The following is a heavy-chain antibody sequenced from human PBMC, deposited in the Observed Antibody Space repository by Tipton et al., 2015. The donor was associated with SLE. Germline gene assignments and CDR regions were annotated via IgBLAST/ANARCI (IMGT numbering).Heavy chain of an antibody. V-gene: IGHV1-46*02. CDR1: GYTFNSYY. D-gene: IGHD4-11*01. CDR2: INPGGGST. Sequence: QSGPEVKKPGASVKVSCKASGYTFNSYYIHWVRQAPGQGLEWMGIINPGGGSTTYSQKFQGRVTMTRDTSTSTVYMELSSLGSEDTAVYYCARVLQSGDASDIWGQGTMVTVSS. CDR3: ARVLQSGDASDI. J-gene: IGHJ3*02.